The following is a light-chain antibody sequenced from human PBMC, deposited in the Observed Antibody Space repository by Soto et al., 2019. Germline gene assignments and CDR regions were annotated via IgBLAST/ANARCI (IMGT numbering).Light chain of an antibody. V-gene: IGKV3-15*01. CDR1: QHVSSN. Sequence: EIVMTQSPATLSVSPGGSATLSCRASQHVSSNFACYRQKPGQAPTLLIYRASTRATVIPARFSGSGSGTEFTLTISSLQSEDFAVYYCQQYNNWPYTFGQRTKLEIK. CDR3: QQYNNWPYT. CDR2: RAS. J-gene: IGKJ2*01.